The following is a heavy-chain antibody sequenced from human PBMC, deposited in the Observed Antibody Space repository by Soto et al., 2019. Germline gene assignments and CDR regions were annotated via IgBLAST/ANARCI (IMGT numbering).Heavy chain of an antibody. CDR3: ARGRSHYDILTGSYGMDV. Sequence: GGSLRLSCAASGFTFSSYAMHWVRQAPGKGLEWVAVISYDGSNKYYADSVKGRFTISRDNSKNTLYLQMNSLRAEDTAVYYCARGRSHYDILTGSYGMDVWGQGTTVTVSS. V-gene: IGHV3-30-3*01. CDR2: ISYDGSNK. J-gene: IGHJ6*02. CDR1: GFTFSSYA. D-gene: IGHD3-9*01.